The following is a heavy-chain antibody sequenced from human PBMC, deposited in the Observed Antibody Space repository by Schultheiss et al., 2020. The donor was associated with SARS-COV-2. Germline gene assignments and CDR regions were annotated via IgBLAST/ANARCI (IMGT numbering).Heavy chain of an antibody. D-gene: IGHD3-22*01. V-gene: IGHV3-30*04. CDR2: ISYDGSNK. CDR1: GFTFSSYA. CDR3: ARDRRVVVITFSMDV. J-gene: IGHJ6*02. Sequence: GGSLRLSCAASGFTFSSYAMHWVRQAPGKGLEWVAVISYDGSNKYYADSVKGRFTISRDNSKNTLYLQMISLRAEDTAVYYCARDRRVVVITFSMDVWGQGTTVTVSS.